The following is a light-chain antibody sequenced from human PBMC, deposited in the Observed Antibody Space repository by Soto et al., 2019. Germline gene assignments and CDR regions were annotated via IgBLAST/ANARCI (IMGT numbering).Light chain of an antibody. V-gene: IGLV2-14*01. J-gene: IGLJ3*02. CDR3: SSYTTVRTLV. Sequence: QSALTQPASVSGSPGQSITISCTGTSSDLGDYNSVSWYQHHPGKAPKLMIYDVSHRPSGVSNRFSGSKSGNTASLTISGLQTEDEADYHCSSYTTVRTLVFGEGTKLTVL. CDR2: DVS. CDR1: SSDLGDYNS.